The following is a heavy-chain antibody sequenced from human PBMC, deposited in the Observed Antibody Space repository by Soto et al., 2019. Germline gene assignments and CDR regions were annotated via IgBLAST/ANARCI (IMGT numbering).Heavy chain of an antibody. CDR2: ISNSGGGT. J-gene: IGHJ4*02. Sequence: PGGSLRLSCAASGFTFSNYVMSWVRQAPGKGLEWVSSISNSGGGTYYADSVRGRFTISRDNSKNTLYLQMNSLRAEDTAVYYCAKEDVGGYYLSGRWGRGALVTVSS. CDR3: AKEDVGGYYLSGR. CDR1: GFTFSNYV. D-gene: IGHD1-26*01. V-gene: IGHV3-23*01.